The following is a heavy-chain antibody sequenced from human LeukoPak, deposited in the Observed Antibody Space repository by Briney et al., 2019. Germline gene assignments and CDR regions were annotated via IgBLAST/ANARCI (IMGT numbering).Heavy chain of an antibody. CDR1: GFTFSGFW. Sequence: GGSLRLSCAASGFTFSGFWMHWVRQAPGKGLVWVSCISFDGSDATYADSVKGRFTISRDNAKNTLHLQTDSLTVEDTAVYYCAVSNWMDPWGQGTLVTVSS. CDR2: ISFDGSDA. J-gene: IGHJ5*02. V-gene: IGHV3-74*01. CDR3: AVSNWMDP.